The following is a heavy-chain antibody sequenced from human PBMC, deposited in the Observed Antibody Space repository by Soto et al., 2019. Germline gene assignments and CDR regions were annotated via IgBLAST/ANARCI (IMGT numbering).Heavy chain of an antibody. CDR1: GFTFSHHW. Sequence: EVELVESGGTLVQPGGSLRLSCAASGFTFSHHWMGWVRQAPGKGLQWVADINQDGSQRYYLDSVKDRFTISRDNAQNSLYLLMNSLGAEDTAVYFCVRDHRYYTFEYWGQGTLVAVSS. CDR3: VRDHRYYTFEY. J-gene: IGHJ4*02. D-gene: IGHD3-16*02. V-gene: IGHV3-7*01. CDR2: INQDGSQR.